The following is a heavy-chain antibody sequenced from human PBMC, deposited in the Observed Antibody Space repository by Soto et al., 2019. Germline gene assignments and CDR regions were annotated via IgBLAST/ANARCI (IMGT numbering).Heavy chain of an antibody. J-gene: IGHJ3*02. Sequence: QVQLQQWGAGLLKPSETLSLTCAVYGGSFSGYYWSWIRQPPGKGLEWIGEINHSGSTNYNPSLKSRVTISLDTSKNQFSLQLSSVTAADTAVYYCARVGYSSSLLHLARDIWGQGTMVTVSS. CDR2: INHSGST. D-gene: IGHD6-6*01. CDR3: ARVGYSSSLLHLARDI. CDR1: GGSFSGYY. V-gene: IGHV4-34*01.